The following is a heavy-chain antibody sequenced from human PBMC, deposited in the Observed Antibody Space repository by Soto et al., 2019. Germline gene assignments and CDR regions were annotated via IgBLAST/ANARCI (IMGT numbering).Heavy chain of an antibody. Sequence: QVQLQESGPGLVKPSETLSLTCTVSGGSISSYYWSWIRQPPGKGLEWIASGSTNYNPSLKSRVTISVDTAKSQFSLKPSSVTAADTAVYYCASRSVLGYFFDYWGQGTLVTVSS. V-gene: IGHV4-4*09. CDR3: ASRSVLGYFFDY. J-gene: IGHJ4*02. CDR2: SGST. CDR1: GGSISSYY. D-gene: IGHD3-10*01.